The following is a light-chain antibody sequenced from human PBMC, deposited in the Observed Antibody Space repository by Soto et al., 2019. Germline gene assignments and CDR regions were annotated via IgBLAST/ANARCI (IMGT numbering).Light chain of an antibody. CDR2: DVS. CDR1: STDVGGYNY. Sequence: QSVLTQPASVSGSPGQSITISCTGTSTDVGGYNYVSWYQQHPGKAPKLMIFDVSNRPSGVSNRFSGSKSGNTASLTISGLRAEDEADYYCSSYTSSISWVFGGGTKLTVL. J-gene: IGLJ3*02. CDR3: SSYTSSISWV. V-gene: IGLV2-14*03.